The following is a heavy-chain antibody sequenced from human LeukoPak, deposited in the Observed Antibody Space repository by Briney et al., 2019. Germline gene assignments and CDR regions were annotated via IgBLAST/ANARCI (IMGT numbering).Heavy chain of an antibody. CDR2: FSATDGSA. D-gene: IGHD6-13*01. Sequence: GGSLRLSCAASGFTFSSYWMSWVRQAPGKGLEWVSAFSATDGSAQYAESVEGRFTISRDNSKNTLFLQMNSLGAEDTAVYYCARAKIAAAGTVAFDVWGQGTLVTVSS. J-gene: IGHJ3*01. CDR1: GFTFSSYW. V-gene: IGHV3-23*01. CDR3: ARAKIAAAGTVAFDV.